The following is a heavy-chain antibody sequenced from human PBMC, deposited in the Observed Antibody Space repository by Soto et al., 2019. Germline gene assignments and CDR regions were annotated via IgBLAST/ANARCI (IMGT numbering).Heavy chain of an antibody. CDR2: IYCDDDE. Sequence: QITLKESGPTLVKSTQTLTLTCTFSGFSLTTDGEGVGWVRQSPVEALEWLALIYCDDDERYSPSLKTRLTSTKDISRTQVVLVMTSMEPVETGTYFCAHSRNLITGDAQVGDVDYWCQGT. V-gene: IGHV2-5*02. CDR1: GFSLTTDGEG. J-gene: IGHJ4*02. D-gene: IGHD1-26*01. CDR3: AHSRNLITGDAQVGDVDY.